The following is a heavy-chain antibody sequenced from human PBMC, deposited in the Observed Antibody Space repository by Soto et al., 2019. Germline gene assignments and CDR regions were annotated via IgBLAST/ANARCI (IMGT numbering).Heavy chain of an antibody. V-gene: IGHV3-21*01. J-gene: IGHJ4*02. Sequence: PGGSLRLSCAASGFTFSSYSMNWVRQAPGKGLEWVSSISSSSSYIYYAESVKGRFTISRDNAKNSLYLQMNSLRAEDTAVYYCARDTQGKDYWGEGTLVTVSS. CDR1: GFTFSSYS. CDR2: ISSSSSYI. CDR3: ARDTQGKDY.